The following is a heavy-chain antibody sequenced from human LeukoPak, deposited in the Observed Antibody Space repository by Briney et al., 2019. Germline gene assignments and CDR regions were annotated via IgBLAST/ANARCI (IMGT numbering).Heavy chain of an antibody. D-gene: IGHD3-22*01. J-gene: IGHJ6*03. CDR2: TIPIFGTT. Sequence: SVKVSCKLYGGTFSSYSTSWVRQAHGHGIGWMGATIPIFGTTNHARKFQGTATITADKSTSTAYMELSSLRSEDTAVYYCARDSNLWISCPSGYYSCYYYMDVWGKGTTVTVSS. CDR1: GGTFSSYS. V-gene: IGHV1-69*06. CDR3: ARDSNLWISCPSGYYSCYYYMDV.